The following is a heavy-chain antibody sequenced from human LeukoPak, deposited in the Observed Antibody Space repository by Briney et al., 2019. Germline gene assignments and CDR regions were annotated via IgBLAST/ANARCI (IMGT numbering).Heavy chain of an antibody. CDR2: INTDNGNG. V-gene: IGHV1-18*01. D-gene: IGHD3-9*01. CDR1: DYSFTRYG. CDR3: ARDQRRYFDWLLLVVAIDY. J-gene: IGHJ4*02. Sequence: EASVKVSCKASDYSFTRYGITWVRQAPGQGLEWMGWINTDNGNGNYAQKFQDRVTMTTDTSTSTAYMELRSLRSDDTAVYYCARDQRRYFDWLLLVVAIDYWGQGTLVTVSS.